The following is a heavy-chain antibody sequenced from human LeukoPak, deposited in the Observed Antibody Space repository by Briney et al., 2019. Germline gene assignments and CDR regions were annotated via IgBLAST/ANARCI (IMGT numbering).Heavy chain of an antibody. CDR3: ASRLEMAAILYDY. CDR1: GGSISSGDYY. D-gene: IGHD5-24*01. V-gene: IGHV4-39*07. CDR2: INHSGST. J-gene: IGHJ4*02. Sequence: MTSETLSLTCTVSGGSISSGDYYWSWIRQPPGKGLEWIGEINHSGSTNYNPSLKSRVTISVDTSKNQFSLKLSSVTAADTAVYYCASRLEMAAILYDYWGQGTLVTVSS.